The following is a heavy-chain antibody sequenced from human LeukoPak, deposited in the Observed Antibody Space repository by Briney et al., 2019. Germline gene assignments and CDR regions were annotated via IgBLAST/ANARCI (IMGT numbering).Heavy chain of an antibody. V-gene: IGHV4-34*01. CDR1: GGSFSGYY. CDR3: AREGYCSSTSCLNAFEI. J-gene: IGHJ3*02. Sequence: SETLSLTCAVYGGSFSGYYWSWIRQPPGKGLEWIGEINHSGSTNYNPSLKSRVIISLDTSKNQFSLKLSSVTAADTAVYYCAREGYCSSTSCLNAFEIWGQGTMVTVSS. D-gene: IGHD2-2*01. CDR2: INHSGST.